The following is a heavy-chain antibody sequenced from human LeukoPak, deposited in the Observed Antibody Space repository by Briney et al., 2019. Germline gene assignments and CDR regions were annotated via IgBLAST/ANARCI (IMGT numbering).Heavy chain of an antibody. D-gene: IGHD3-16*01. J-gene: IGHJ4*02. V-gene: IGHV1-2*06. Sequence: ASVNVSCKTSGYTFTVYYIHWVRQAPGQGLEWMGRINPSNGVTDYAQKFQGKVTMTRDTYISTAYVDLSRLRSDDSAVYFCAPLGEDNDDTPFDSWGQGTLVTVSS. CDR1: GYTFTVYY. CDR3: APLGEDNDDTPFDS. CDR2: INPSNGVT.